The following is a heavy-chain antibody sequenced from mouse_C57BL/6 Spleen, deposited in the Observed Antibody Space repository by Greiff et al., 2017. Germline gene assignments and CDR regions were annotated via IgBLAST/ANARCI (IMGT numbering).Heavy chain of an antibody. J-gene: IGHJ1*03. D-gene: IGHD2-4*01. CDR3: AGDYDGYWYFDV. Sequence: QVQLQQSGAELVKPGASVKMSCKASGYTFTSYWITWVKQRPGQGLEWIGDIYPGSGSTNYNEKFKSKATLTVDTSSSTAYMQLSSLTSEDSAVYYCAGDYDGYWYFDVWGTGTTVTVSS. V-gene: IGHV1-55*01. CDR2: IYPGSGST. CDR1: GYTFTSYW.